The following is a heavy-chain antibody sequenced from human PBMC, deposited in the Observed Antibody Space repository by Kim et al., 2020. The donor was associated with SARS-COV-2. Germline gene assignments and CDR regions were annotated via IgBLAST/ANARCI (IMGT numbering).Heavy chain of an antibody. V-gene: IGHV3-30*18. J-gene: IGHJ4*02. Sequence: GVSLRLSCAASGFTFSSYGMHWVRQAPGKGLEWVAVISYDGSNKYYADSVKGRFTISRDNSKNTLYLQMNSLRAEDTAVYYCAKDGMGSSGYRFDYWGQGTLVTVSS. CDR1: GFTFSSYG. CDR3: AKDGMGSSGYRFDY. D-gene: IGHD3-22*01. CDR2: ISYDGSNK.